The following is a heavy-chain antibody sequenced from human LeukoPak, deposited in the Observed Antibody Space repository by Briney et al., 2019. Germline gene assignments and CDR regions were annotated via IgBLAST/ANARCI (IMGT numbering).Heavy chain of an antibody. D-gene: IGHD2-8*01. CDR3: AKGQHYNNGEGIFGVYFDL. V-gene: IGHV3-7*05. CDR2: IRPDSSAK. J-gene: IGHJ2*01. Sequence: GGSLRLSSLASGIIFSGQYRGWVRQAPGKGLEWVANIRPDSSAKMYVDSVKGRFSISRDNAQNALFLQMDSLRVEDSAVYFCAKGQHYNNGEGIFGVYFDLWGRGTLVTVSS. CDR1: GIIFSGQY.